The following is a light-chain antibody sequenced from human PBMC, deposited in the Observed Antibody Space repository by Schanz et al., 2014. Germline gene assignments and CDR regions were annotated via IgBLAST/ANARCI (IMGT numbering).Light chain of an antibody. CDR2: DVT. J-gene: IGLJ3*02. CDR3: SSYTSSSTWV. Sequence: QSALTQPPSASGSPGQSVTISCTGTSSDVGVYKYVSWYQQHPGKAPKLMIYDVTNRPSGVPDRFSGSKSGSTASLTISGPRAEDEADYYCSSYTSSSTWVFGGGTKLTVL. V-gene: IGLV2-18*02. CDR1: SSDVGVYKY.